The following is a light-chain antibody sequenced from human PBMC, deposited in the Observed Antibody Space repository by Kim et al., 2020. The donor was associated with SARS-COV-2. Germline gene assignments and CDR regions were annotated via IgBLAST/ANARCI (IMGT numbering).Light chain of an antibody. J-gene: IGLJ3*02. V-gene: IGLV2-11*01. CDR3: CSYAGSYTLV. CDR1: SSDVGGYNY. CDR2: DVS. Sequence: QSALTQPPSASGSPGQSVTISCTGTSSDVGGYNYVSWYQQHPGKAPKLMIYDVSKRPSGVPDRFSGSKSGNTASLTISGLQAEDEADYYCCSYAGSYTLVFGGGTQLTVL.